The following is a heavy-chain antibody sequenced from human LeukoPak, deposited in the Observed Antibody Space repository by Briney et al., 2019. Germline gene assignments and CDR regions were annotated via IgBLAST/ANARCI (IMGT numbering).Heavy chain of an antibody. D-gene: IGHD5-18*01. Sequence: ASVKVSCKASGYTFTGYYMHWVRQAPGQGLEWMGWINPNSGGTNYAQKFQGRVTMTRDTSISTAYMELSRLRSDDTAVYYCARDLRIQLWLRYYYYGMDVWGQGTTVTVSS. CDR2: INPNSGGT. J-gene: IGHJ6*02. CDR1: GYTFTGYY. V-gene: IGHV1-2*02. CDR3: ARDLRIQLWLRYYYYGMDV.